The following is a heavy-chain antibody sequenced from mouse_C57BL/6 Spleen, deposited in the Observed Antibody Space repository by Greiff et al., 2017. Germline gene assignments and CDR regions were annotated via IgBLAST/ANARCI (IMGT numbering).Heavy chain of an antibody. V-gene: IGHV1-64*01. CDR2: IHPNSGST. Sequence: QVQLQQPGAELVKPGASVKLSCKASGYTFTSYWMHWVKQRPGQGLEWIGMIHPNSGSTNYNEKFKSKATLTVDKSSSTAYMQLSSLTSEDSAVYYCARGTYCNSLYYFDYWGQGTTLTVSS. J-gene: IGHJ2*01. CDR3: ARGTYCNSLYYFDY. D-gene: IGHD2-1*01. CDR1: GYTFTSYW.